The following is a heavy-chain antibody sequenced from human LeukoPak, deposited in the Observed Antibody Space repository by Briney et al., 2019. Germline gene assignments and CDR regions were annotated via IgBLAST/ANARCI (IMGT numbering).Heavy chain of an antibody. J-gene: IGHJ4*02. CDR2: INSDGSST. CDR3: ARDTGPDSSGYYPHPFDY. V-gene: IGHV3-74*01. Sequence: PGGSLRLSCIASGFTFSGSWMHWVRQVPGKGLEWVSRINSDGSSTAYADSVKGRFTISRDNAKNSLYLQMNSLRAEDTTVYYCARDTGPDSSGYYPHPFDYWGQGTLVTVSS. D-gene: IGHD3-22*01. CDR1: GFTFSGSW.